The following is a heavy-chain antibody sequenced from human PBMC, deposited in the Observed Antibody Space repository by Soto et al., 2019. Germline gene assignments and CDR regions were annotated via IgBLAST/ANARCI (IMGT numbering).Heavy chain of an antibody. CDR3: AKGGRQWLGTSGFNY. J-gene: IGHJ4*02. CDR2: VSHDGRNT. V-gene: IGHV3-30*18. CDR1: GFTFSDYA. Sequence: VQLVESGGGVVQPGRSLRLSCAASGFTFSDYAMHWVRQAPGKGLEWVAVVSHDGRNTHYADSVKGRFTISRDSSKNTVSLEMTSLRAEDTAVYYGAKGGRQWLGTSGFNYWGQGALVTVSS. D-gene: IGHD6-19*01.